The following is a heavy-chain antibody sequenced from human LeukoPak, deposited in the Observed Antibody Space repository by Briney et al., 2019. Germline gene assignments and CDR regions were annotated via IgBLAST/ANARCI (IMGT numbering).Heavy chain of an antibody. V-gene: IGHV3-30*03. CDR1: GFTFSSYG. J-gene: IGHJ4*02. Sequence: PGGSLRLSCAASGFTFSSYGMHWVRQAPGKGLEWVAVISYDGSNKYYADSVKGRFTISRDNSKNTLYLQMNSLRSEDTAVYYCARGSGQWLVYFDYWGQGTLVTVSS. D-gene: IGHD6-19*01. CDR3: ARGSGQWLVYFDY. CDR2: ISYDGSNK.